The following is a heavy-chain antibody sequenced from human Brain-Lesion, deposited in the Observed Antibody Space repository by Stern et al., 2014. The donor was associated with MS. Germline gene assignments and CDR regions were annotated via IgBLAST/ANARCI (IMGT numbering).Heavy chain of an antibody. Sequence: QVQLVQSGPGLVKPSQTLSLSCTVSGGSISSGGYYWSWIRQPAGKGLEWIGRIFNRGTTSYNPPLKGRVTLSINPPKNNFSLRLTSMTAADTAVYYCARGRVVPGFQYYATDVWGQGTTVIVSS. CDR3: ARGRVVPGFQYYATDV. CDR2: IFNRGTT. V-gene: IGHV4-61*02. D-gene: IGHD2-2*01. J-gene: IGHJ6*02. CDR1: GGSISSGGYY.